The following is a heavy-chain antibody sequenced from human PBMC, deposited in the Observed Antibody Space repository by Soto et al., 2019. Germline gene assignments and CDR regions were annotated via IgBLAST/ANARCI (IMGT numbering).Heavy chain of an antibody. CDR2: INTDNGNT. Sequence: ASVKVSCKASGYTFSNYAIHWVRQAPGQGLEWMGWINTDNGNTNYAQKVQGRVTMTADTSTSTVYMELRSLTSDDSAVYYCARAQTPTESDHWGQGTLVTVSS. J-gene: IGHJ4*02. D-gene: IGHD4-4*01. V-gene: IGHV1-18*01. CDR3: ARAQTPTESDH. CDR1: GYTFSNYA.